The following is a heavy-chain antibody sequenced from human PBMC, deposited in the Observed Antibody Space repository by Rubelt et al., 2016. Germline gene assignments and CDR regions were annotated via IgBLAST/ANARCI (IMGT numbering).Heavy chain of an antibody. V-gene: IGHV3-7*01. CDR3: ARDALVRGVPYGMDV. CDR1: GFTFNTYW. D-gene: IGHD3-10*01. J-gene: IGHJ6*02. Sequence: EVQVVESGGGLVQPGGSLRLSCAVSGFTFNTYWMAWVRQAPGKGLEWVANIKQDGSEIYYVDSVKGRFSISRDNSKNSLYLQMDSLRAEDTAVYYCARDALVRGVPYGMDVWGQGTTVTVSS. CDR2: IKQDGSEI.